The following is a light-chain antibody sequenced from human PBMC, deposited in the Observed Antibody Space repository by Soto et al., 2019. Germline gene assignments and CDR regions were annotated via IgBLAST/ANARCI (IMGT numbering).Light chain of an antibody. CDR3: QQYNKRPPWT. CDR1: QNISRS. V-gene: IGKV3-15*01. Sequence: EIVMTQSPVTLSVSPGERATLSCRASQNISRSLAWYQQKPGQAPRLLIFGASTRATGIPARFSGSGSGTEFTLTISSLHSEDFAVYYCQQYNKRPPWTFGQGTKVDI. J-gene: IGKJ1*01. CDR2: GAS.